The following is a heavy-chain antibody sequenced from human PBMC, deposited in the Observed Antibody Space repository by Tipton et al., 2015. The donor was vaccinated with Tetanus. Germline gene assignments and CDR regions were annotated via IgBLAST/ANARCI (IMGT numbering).Heavy chain of an antibody. CDR2: VYHSGST. D-gene: IGHD3-10*01. V-gene: IGHV4-4*02. J-gene: IGHJ4*02. Sequence: TLSLTCAVSGGSISGDNWWSWVRQPPGKGLEWIGEVYHSGSTNYSPSLKSRATISVDRSKNQLSLKLTSVTAADTAVYYCASLLQIRFGDLFDYWGQGVLVTVSS. CDR3: ASLLQIRFGDLFDY. CDR1: GGSISGDNW.